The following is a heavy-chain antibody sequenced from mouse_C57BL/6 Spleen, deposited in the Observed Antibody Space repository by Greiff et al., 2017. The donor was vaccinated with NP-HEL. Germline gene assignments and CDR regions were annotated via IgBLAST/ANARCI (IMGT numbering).Heavy chain of an antibody. J-gene: IGHJ3*01. CDR2: ISYDGSN. D-gene: IGHD2-5*01. CDR1: GYSITSGYY. V-gene: IGHV3-6*01. CDR3: ARDHYSNYAWFAY. Sequence: DVKLQESGPGLVKPSQSLSLTCSVTGYSITSGYYWNWIRQFPGNKLEWMGYISYDGSNNYNPSLKNRISITRDTSKNQFFLKLNSVTTEYTATYYCARDHYSNYAWFAYWGQGTLVTVSA.